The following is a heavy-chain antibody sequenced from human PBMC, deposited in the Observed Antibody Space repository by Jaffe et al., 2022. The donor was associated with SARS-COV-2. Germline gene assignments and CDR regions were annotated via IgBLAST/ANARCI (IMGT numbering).Heavy chain of an antibody. CDR1: GFTFNTYA. Sequence: QEHLVESGGGVVQPGRSLRLSCVASGFTFNTYALHWVRQAPGKGLEWVASVSSDGSKKYYVDSVNGRFTVSRDNSKNMVSLQMDSLGTDDTATYYCARGGCRVDSCSRAWFDPWGQGTLVTVSS. CDR3: ARGGCRVDSCSRAWFDP. V-gene: IGHV3-30*04. CDR2: VSSDGSKK. J-gene: IGHJ5*02. D-gene: IGHD3-10*02.